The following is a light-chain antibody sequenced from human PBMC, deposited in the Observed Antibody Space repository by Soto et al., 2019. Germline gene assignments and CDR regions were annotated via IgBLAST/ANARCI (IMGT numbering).Light chain of an antibody. J-gene: IGKJ5*01. CDR1: QSVGSY. V-gene: IGKV3-11*01. CDR3: QQRSNWPPLT. CDR2: DAS. Sequence: EIVLTQSPATLSLSPGERATLSCRASQSVGSYLAWYQQKPGQAPRLLIYDASNRATGIPARFSGSGSGTDFTLTISCLEPEDFAVYYCQQRSNWPPLTFGQGTRLEIK.